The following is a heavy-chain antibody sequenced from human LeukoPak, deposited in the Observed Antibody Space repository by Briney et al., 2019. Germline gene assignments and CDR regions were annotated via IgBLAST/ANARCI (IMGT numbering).Heavy chain of an antibody. V-gene: IGHV4-4*07. CDR3: ARLDEYCGGDCYSYFDY. J-gene: IGHJ4*02. CDR1: GGSISSYY. D-gene: IGHD2-21*02. Sequence: SETLSLTCTVSGGSISSYYWSWIRQPAGKGLEWIGRIYTSGSTNYNPSLKSRVTMSVDTSKNQFSLKLSSVTAADTAVYYCARLDEYCGGDCYSYFDYWGQGTLVTVSS. CDR2: IYTSGST.